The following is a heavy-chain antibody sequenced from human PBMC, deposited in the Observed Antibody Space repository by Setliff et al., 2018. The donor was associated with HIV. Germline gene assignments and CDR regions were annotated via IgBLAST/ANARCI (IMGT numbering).Heavy chain of an antibody. CDR2: IHHSGSS. J-gene: IGHJ4*02. D-gene: IGHD4-4*01. Sequence: SETLSLTCSVSGASIRGHYWSWIRQQPGKGLEWIGYIHHSGSSDYTPSLRSRVTMSVDTSKNQFSLKLTSVTAADTAVYYCAREHDYSNYRRLDSWGQGILVTVSS. CDR1: GASIRGHY. CDR3: AREHDYSNYRRLDS. V-gene: IGHV4-4*08.